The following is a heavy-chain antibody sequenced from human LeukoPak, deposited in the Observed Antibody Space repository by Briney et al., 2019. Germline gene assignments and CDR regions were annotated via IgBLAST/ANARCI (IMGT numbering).Heavy chain of an antibody. D-gene: IGHD3-10*01. J-gene: IGHJ5*02. Sequence: GRSLRLSCAASGFTFSSYWMSWVRQAPGKGLEWVANIKQDGSEKYYVDSVKGRFTISRDNAKNSLYLQMNSLRAEDTAVYYCARSKRAMVRDYNWFDPWGQGTLVTVSS. CDR3: ARSKRAMVRDYNWFDP. CDR2: IKQDGSEK. CDR1: GFTFSSYW. V-gene: IGHV3-7*01.